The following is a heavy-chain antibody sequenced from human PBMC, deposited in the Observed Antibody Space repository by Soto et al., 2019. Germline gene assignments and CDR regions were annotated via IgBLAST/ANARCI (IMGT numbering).Heavy chain of an antibody. CDR1: GFTFNTYN. D-gene: IGHD3-22*01. CDR2: ISSSSSTI. J-gene: IGHJ4*02. CDR3: ARDDYPYYDDSSGYHFDY. V-gene: IGHV3-48*01. Sequence: PGVSLRLSCAASGFTFNTYNMNWVRQAPGKGLERDSYISSSSSTIHYAHSVKDRFTISRDNAKNSLYLQMISLRAEVTAVYYCARDDYPYYDDSSGYHFDYWGRGT.